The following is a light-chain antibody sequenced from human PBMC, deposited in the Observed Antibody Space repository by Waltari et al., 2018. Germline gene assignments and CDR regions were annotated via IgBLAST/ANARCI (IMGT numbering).Light chain of an antibody. CDR1: SGSLTTTSY. V-gene: IGLV8-61*01. CDR2: KAN. CDR3: ALYMGSGIWV. J-gene: IGLJ3*02. Sequence: QTVVTQEPSSSVSPGGTITLLCPLGSGSLTTTSYATWYQQTPGQAPRTLGYKANARSSGVPDRFSGSILGNTAALTITGAHADDESDYYCALYMGSGIWVFGGGTRLTVL.